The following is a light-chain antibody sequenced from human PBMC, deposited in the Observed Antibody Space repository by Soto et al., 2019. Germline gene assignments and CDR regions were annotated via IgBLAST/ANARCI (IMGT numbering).Light chain of an antibody. V-gene: IGLV1-47*01. CDR1: SSNIGSNY. CDR3: AAWDDSLSGHVV. Sequence: QSVLTQPPSPSGTPGQTVTISCSGSSSNIGSNYVYWYQQLPGTAPNLLIYRNNQRPSGVPDRFSGSKSGTSASLAISGLRSEDEADYYCAAWDDSLSGHVVFGGGTKLTVL. J-gene: IGLJ2*01. CDR2: RNN.